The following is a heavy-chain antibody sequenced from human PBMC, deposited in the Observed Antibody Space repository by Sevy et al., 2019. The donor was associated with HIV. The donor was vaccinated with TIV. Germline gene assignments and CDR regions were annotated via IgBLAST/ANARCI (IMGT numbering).Heavy chain of an antibody. CDR2: IYTSGST. V-gene: IGHV4-61*02. CDR3: ARDTPLTYCGGDCYSGYFDY. CDR1: GGSISSGSYY. D-gene: IGHD2-21*02. J-gene: IGHJ4*02. Sequence: SETLSLTCTVSGGSISSGSYYWSWIRQPAGKGLEWIGRIYTSGSTNYNPSLKSRVTISVDTSKNKFSLKLSSVTAADTAVYYCARDTPLTYCGGDCYSGYFDYWGQGTLVTVSS.